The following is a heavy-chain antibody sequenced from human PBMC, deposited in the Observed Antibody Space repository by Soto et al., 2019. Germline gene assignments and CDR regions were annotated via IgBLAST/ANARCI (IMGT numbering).Heavy chain of an antibody. CDR3: ARVTGLEWLYDGFGY. CDR1: GFTFSSYA. D-gene: IGHD3-3*01. CDR2: ISYDGSNK. Sequence: VGSLRLSCAASGFTFSSYAMHWVRQAPGKGLEWVAVISYDGSNKYYADSVKGRFTISRDNSKNTLYLQMNSLRAEDTAVYYCARVTGLEWLYDGFGYWGQGTLVTVSS. V-gene: IGHV3-30-3*01. J-gene: IGHJ4*02.